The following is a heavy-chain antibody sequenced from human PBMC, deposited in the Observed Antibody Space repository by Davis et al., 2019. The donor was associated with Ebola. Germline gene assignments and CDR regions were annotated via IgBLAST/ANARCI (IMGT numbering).Heavy chain of an antibody. D-gene: IGHD3-3*01. J-gene: IGHJ5*02. CDR3: ARVKSITIFGVVIPNWFDP. Sequence: ASVTVSCKASGGTFSSYGISWVRQAPGQGLERLGWISAYNGNTNYAQKLQGRVTMTTDTSTSTAYMELRSLRSDDTAVYYCARVKSITIFGVVIPNWFDPWGQGTLVTVSS. CDR2: ISAYNGNT. CDR1: GGTFSSYG. V-gene: IGHV1-18*01.